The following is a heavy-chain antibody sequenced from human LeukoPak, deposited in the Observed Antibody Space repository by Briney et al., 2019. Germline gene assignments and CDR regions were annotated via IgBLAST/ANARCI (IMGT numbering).Heavy chain of an antibody. CDR2: ISRNGGST. V-gene: IGHV3-20*04. CDR3: ARGFRNGPFDC. CDR1: GFTFDDYG. J-gene: IGHJ4*02. D-gene: IGHD2-8*01. Sequence: GGSLRLSCEASGFTFDDYGMSWVRQPPGKGLEWVSGISRNGGSTDYADSVKGRLTISRDNAKNSHFLQMNSLRVEDTAFYYCARGFRNGPFDCWGQGTLVTVSS.